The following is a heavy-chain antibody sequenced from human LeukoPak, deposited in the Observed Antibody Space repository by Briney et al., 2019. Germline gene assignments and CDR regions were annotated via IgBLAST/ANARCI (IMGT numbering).Heavy chain of an antibody. Sequence: SVQVSCKASGGTFSSYAISWLRQAPGQGLEWMGGIIPIFGTANYAQKFQGRVTITADESTSTAYMELSSLRSEDTAVYYCARDSGYSGYDPFDYWGQGTLVTVSS. CDR2: IIPIFGTA. J-gene: IGHJ4*02. V-gene: IGHV1-69*13. CDR3: ARDSGYSGYDPFDY. CDR1: GGTFSSYA. D-gene: IGHD5-12*01.